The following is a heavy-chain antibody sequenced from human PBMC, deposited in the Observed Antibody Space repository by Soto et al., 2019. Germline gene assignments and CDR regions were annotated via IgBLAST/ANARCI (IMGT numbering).Heavy chain of an antibody. CDR1: GFTFSSYA. D-gene: IGHD2-15*01. J-gene: IGHJ3*02. Sequence: VQLLESGGGLVQPGGSLRLSCAASGFTFSSYAISWVRQAPGQGLEWMGGIIPIFGTANYAQKFQGRVTITADESTSTAYMELSSLRSEDTAVYYCARRGDRYCSGGSCSWGAFDIWGQGTMVTVSS. CDR3: ARRGDRYCSGGSCSWGAFDI. V-gene: IGHV1-69*01. CDR2: IIPIFGTA.